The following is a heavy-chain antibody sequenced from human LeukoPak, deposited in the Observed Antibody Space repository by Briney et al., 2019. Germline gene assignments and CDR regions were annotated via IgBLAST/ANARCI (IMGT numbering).Heavy chain of an antibody. Sequence: SVTVSCKASGGTFSSYAISWVRQAPGQGLEWMGGIIPIFGTANYAQKFQGRVTITADKSTSKAYMELSSLRSDDTAVYYCARGKQLWLPYYFDYWGQGTMVTVSS. V-gene: IGHV1-69*06. CDR2: IIPIFGTA. CDR3: ARGKQLWLPYYFDY. J-gene: IGHJ4*02. D-gene: IGHD5-18*01. CDR1: GGTFSSYA.